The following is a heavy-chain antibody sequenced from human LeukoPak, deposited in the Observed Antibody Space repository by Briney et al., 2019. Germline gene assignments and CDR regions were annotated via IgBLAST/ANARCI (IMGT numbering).Heavy chain of an antibody. CDR2: ISSSSSYK. D-gene: IGHD6-13*01. Sequence: GGSLRLSCEVSGFTFSSHWMHWVRQAPGKGLEWVSSISSSSSYKYYADSVKGRFTISRDNAKNSLYLQMNSLRAEDTAVYYCARDRGGSSWYLDYFDYWGQGTLVTVSS. CDR3: ARDRGGSSWYLDYFDY. V-gene: IGHV3-21*01. J-gene: IGHJ4*02. CDR1: GFTFSSHW.